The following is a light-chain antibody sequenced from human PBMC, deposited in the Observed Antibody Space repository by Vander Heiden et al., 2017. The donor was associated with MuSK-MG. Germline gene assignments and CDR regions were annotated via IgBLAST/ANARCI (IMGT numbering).Light chain of an antibody. V-gene: IGKV1-33*01. CDR2: DAS. CDR3: QQDYNLPYT. J-gene: IGKJ2*01. CDR1: QDISNY. Sequence: DIQMTQSPSSLSASVGDRVTITCQASQDISNYLNWYQQKPGKAPKLLIYDASNLETGVPSRFSGSRSGTDFTFTISSLQPEDIATYYCQQDYNLPYTFGQGTKMEIK.